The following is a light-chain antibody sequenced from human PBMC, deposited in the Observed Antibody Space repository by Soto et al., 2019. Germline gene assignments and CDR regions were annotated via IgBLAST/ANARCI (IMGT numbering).Light chain of an antibody. CDR1: SSDVGGYNY. J-gene: IGLJ3*02. Sequence: QSALTQPASVSGSPGQSITISCTATSSDVGGYNYVSWYQHHPAKAPKLMIFDGSNRPSGVSNRFSGSKSGNTASLTISGLQAEDEADYYCSSYTSSTTVVFGGGTKLTVL. CDR2: DGS. CDR3: SSYTSSTTVV. V-gene: IGLV2-14*03.